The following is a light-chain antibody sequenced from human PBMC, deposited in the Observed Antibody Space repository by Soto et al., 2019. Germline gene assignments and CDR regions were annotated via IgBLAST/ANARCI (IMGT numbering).Light chain of an antibody. V-gene: IGKV1-5*01. CDR3: QQYNSYSST. J-gene: IGKJ1*01. CDR1: QSISSW. CDR2: DAS. Sequence: DIQMTQSPSTLSASVGDRVTITCRASQSISSWLAWYQQKPGKAPKLLIYDASSLESGVPSRFSGSGSGTEFTLTISSLQPDDFATYYCQQYNSYSSTFGQGTKVEIK.